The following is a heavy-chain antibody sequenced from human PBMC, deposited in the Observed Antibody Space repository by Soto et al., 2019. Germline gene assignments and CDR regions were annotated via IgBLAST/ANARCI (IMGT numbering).Heavy chain of an antibody. D-gene: IGHD1-26*01. J-gene: IGHJ5*02. V-gene: IGHV3-21*01. CDR1: TFSMYS. Sequence: EVQVVESGGGLVHPGESLRLSCNFTFSMYSMNWVRQAPGKGLEWVASISSGSAYIKYADSVKGRFTISRDNAKNSVSLQMNSLRVDDTAVYFCTRDQGGSYDSWFDPWGLGTLVTVSS. CDR2: ISSGSAYI. CDR3: TRDQGGSYDSWFDP.